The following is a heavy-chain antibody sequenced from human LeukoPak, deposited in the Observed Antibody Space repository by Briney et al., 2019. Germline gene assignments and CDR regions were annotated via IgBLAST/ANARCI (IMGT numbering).Heavy chain of an antibody. J-gene: IGHJ4*02. D-gene: IGHD3-10*01. Sequence: GASAKVSCKASGYIFTGYYIHWARQTPGQGLEWMGWINPNSGGTNYAQKFQGRVTMTRDTPISTAYMELSRLKSDDSAVYYCATSSYYYGSGTSPFDSWGQGTLVTVSS. CDR2: INPNSGGT. CDR1: GYIFTGYY. CDR3: ATSSYYYGSGTSPFDS. V-gene: IGHV1-2*02.